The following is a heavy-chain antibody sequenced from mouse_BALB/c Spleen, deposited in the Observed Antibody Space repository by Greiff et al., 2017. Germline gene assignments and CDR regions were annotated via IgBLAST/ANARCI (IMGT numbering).Heavy chain of an antibody. CDR3: AKLFITTVERYFDV. CDR1: GFTFSSYA. V-gene: IGHV5-6-5*01. J-gene: IGHJ1*01. Sequence: EVKLVESGGGLVKPGGSLKLSCAASGFTFSSYAMSWVRQTPEKRLEWVASISSGGSTYYPDSVKGRFTISRDNARNILYLQMSSLRSEDTAMYYCAKLFITTVERYFDVWGAGTTVTVSS. CDR2: ISSGGST. D-gene: IGHD1-1*01.